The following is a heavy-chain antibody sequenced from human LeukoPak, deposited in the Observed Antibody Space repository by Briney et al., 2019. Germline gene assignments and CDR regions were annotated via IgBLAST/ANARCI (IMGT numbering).Heavy chain of an antibody. CDR1: GFTFSSYA. V-gene: IGHV3-23*01. D-gene: IGHD3-3*01. CDR2: ISGSGGST. Sequence: QSGGSLRLSCAASGFTFSSYAMSWVRQAPGKGLEWVSAISGSGGSTYYADSVKGRFTISRDNSKNTLYLQMNSLRAEDTAVYYCAKDLMGGYYDFLATPDYYYYMDVWGKGTTVTVSS. J-gene: IGHJ6*03. CDR3: AKDLMGGYYDFLATPDYYYYMDV.